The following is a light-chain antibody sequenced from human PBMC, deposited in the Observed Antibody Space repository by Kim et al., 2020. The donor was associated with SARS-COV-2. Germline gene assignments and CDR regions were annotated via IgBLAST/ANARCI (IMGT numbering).Light chain of an antibody. CDR2: WAS. J-gene: IGKJ4*01. Sequence: RATINCKSSQSVLFSSSDKNYLAWDQQKPGQPPNLLIYWASTRKSGVPDRFSGSGSGTDFTLTISSLQAEDVAVYFCQQYYSTPLTFGGGTKLEI. CDR1: QSVLFSSSDKNY. CDR3: QQYYSTPLT. V-gene: IGKV4-1*01.